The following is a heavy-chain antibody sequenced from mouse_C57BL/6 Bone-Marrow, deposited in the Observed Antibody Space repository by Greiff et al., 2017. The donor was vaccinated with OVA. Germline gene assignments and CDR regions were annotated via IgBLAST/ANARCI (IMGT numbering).Heavy chain of an antibody. CDR1: GFTFSDYG. Sequence: EVMLVESGGGLVQPGGSLKLSCAASGFTFSDYGMAWVRQAPRKGPEWVAFISNLAYSIYYADTVTGRVTISSENAKNTLYLERSSLRSEDTAMYYCARQGRYDYDECFDYWGQGTTLTVSS. V-gene: IGHV5-15*01. J-gene: IGHJ2*01. CDR3: ARQGRYDYDECFDY. CDR2: ISNLAYSI. D-gene: IGHD2-4*01.